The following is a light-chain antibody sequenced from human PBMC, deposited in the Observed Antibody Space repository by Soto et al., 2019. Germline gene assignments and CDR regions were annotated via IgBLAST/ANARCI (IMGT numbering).Light chain of an antibody. CDR1: QSVSSSY. Sequence: EVVLTQWPGTLSIYPGERATLSCRASQSVSSSYFAWYQQRFGQAPRLLIYGASSRATGIPDRFSGSGSGTDFTLTISRLEPEDFAVYYCQQYGSSSWTFGQGTKVDSK. CDR3: QQYGSSSWT. J-gene: IGKJ1*01. CDR2: GAS. V-gene: IGKV3-20*01.